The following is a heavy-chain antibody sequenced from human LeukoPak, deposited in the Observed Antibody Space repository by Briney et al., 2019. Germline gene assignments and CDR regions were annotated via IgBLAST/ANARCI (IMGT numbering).Heavy chain of an antibody. CDR3: ARIAAAGSGFDY. D-gene: IGHD6-13*01. J-gene: IGHJ4*02. CDR2: IYYSGST. Sequence: PSQTLSLTCTVSGGSISSGGYYWSWIRQHPGKGLEWIGYIYYSGSTYYNPSLKSRVTISVDTSKNQFSLKLSSVTAADTAVYYCARIAAAGSGFDYWGQGTLVTVSS. V-gene: IGHV4-31*03. CDR1: GGSISSGGYY.